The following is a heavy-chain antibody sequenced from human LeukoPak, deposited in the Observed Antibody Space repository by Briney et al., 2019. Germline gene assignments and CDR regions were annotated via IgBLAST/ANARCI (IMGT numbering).Heavy chain of an antibody. D-gene: IGHD3-22*01. V-gene: IGHV4-34*01. J-gene: IGHJ3*02. Sequence: PSETLSLTCAVYGGSFSGYYWSWIRQPPGKGLEWIGEINHSGSTNYNPSLKSRVTISIHTSKNQFSLKLSSVTAADTAVYYCARDSYYYDSSGYSLPAFDIWGQGTMVTVSS. CDR1: GGSFSGYY. CDR3: ARDSYYYDSSGYSLPAFDI. CDR2: INHSGST.